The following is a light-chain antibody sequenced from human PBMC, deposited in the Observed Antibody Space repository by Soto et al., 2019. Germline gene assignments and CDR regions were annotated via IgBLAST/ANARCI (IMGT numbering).Light chain of an antibody. J-gene: IGKJ5*01. CDR1: RSISSRH. CDR2: GAS. CDR3: QQHDDWPLT. Sequence: EIVMTQSPATLSVSPGERATLSCRASRSISSRHLAWYQQKPGQAPRLIIYGASTRSTGIPARFSGSGSGTEFTISISSLQSEYFALYYCQQHDDWPLTFGQGTRLEIK. V-gene: IGKV3-15*01.